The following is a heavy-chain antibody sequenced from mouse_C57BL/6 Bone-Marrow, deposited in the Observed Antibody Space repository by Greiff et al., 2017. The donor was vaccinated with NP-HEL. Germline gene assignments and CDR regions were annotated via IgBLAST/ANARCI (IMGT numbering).Heavy chain of an antibody. Sequence: VQLQQSGPELVKPGASVKISCKASGYAFSSSWMNWVKQRPGTGLEWIGRIYPGDGDTNYNGKFKGKATLTADKSSSTAYMQLSSLTSEDSAVYFCARYGLYGNGNYWGQGTTLTVSS. CDR2: IYPGDGDT. CDR1: GYAFSSSW. CDR3: ARYGLYGNGNY. D-gene: IGHD2-10*02. V-gene: IGHV1-82*01. J-gene: IGHJ2*01.